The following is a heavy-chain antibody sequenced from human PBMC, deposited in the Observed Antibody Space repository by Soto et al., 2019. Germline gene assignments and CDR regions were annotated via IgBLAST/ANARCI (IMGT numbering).Heavy chain of an antibody. J-gene: IGHJ4*02. Sequence: EVQVLESGGGLVQPGGSLRLPCAASGFIFGNFGMNWVRQAPGKGLEWVSGVRSDGDTTYNAESVEGRFTVLRDTSRNTVYLQMNNLRAEDTAIYYCAKGKGVGATPDGANCWGQGTLVTVSS. CDR1: GFIFGNFG. D-gene: IGHD1-26*01. V-gene: IGHV3-23*01. CDR3: AKGKGVGATPDGANC. CDR2: VRSDGDTT.